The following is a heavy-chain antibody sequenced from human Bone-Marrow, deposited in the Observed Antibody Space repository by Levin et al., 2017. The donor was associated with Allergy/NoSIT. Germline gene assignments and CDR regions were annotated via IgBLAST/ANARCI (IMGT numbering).Heavy chain of an antibody. CDR3: ARDSGSNWIDRLGLGWFDP. Sequence: SQTLSLTCPVSGASIPSGGDYYWSWIRQPAGKGLEWIGRIYTGGSTDYHASLESRVTISLDTTRSQFSLKMTSVTAADTAIYFCARDSGSNWIDRLGLGWFDPWGQGILVTVSS. CDR1: GASIPSGGDYY. J-gene: IGHJ5*02. V-gene: IGHV4-61*02. CDR2: IYTGGST. D-gene: IGHD1-1*01.